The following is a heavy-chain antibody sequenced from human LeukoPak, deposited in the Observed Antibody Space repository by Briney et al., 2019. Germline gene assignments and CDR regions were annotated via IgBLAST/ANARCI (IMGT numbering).Heavy chain of an antibody. CDR2: INTNTGNP. V-gene: IGHV7-4-1*02. D-gene: IGHD3-22*01. CDR1: GYTFTSYA. Sequence: ASVKVSCKASGYTFTSYAMNWVRQAPAQGLEWMGWINTNTGNPTYAQGFTGRFVFSLDTSVSTAYLQISSLKAEDTAVYYCARDLLYYDSSGYYLNDYWGQGTLVTVSS. CDR3: ARDLLYYDSSGYYLNDY. J-gene: IGHJ4*02.